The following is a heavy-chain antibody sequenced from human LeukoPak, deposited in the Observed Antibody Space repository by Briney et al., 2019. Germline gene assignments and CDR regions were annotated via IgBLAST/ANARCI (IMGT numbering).Heavy chain of an antibody. D-gene: IGHD2-15*01. CDR2: IYYSGST. Sequence: SETVSLTCTVSGGSISSYYWSWIRQPPGKGLEWIGYIYYSGSTNYNPSLKSRVTISVDTSKNQFSLKLSSVTAADTAVYYCARDSLLGNYFDYWGQGTLVTVSS. J-gene: IGHJ4*02. CDR3: ARDSLLGNYFDY. CDR1: GGSISSYY. V-gene: IGHV4-59*01.